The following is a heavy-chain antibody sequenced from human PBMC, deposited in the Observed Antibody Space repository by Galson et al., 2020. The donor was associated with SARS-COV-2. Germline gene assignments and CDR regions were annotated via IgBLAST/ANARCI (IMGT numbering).Heavy chain of an antibody. CDR2: ISWEGEN. J-gene: IGHJ4*02. D-gene: IGHD1-20*01. CDR3: GHRMYNKPFVY. CDR1: GLSITKSGVG. V-gene: IGHV2-5*02. Sequence: SGPTLVKPTQTLTLTCTLSGLSITKSGVGVGWIRQPPGKALEWLGLISWEGENRYSPSLQNRVTITRDTSENQVVLTLTNMGPLDTATYFCGHRMYNKPFVYWGQGALVTVSS.